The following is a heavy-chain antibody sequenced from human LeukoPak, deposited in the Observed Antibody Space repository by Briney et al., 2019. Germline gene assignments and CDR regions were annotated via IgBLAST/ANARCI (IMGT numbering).Heavy chain of an antibody. V-gene: IGHV3-30-3*01. Sequence: GRSLRLSCAASGFTFSSHAMHWVRQAPGKGLEWVAVISYDGSNKYYADSVKGRFTISRDNSKNTLYLQMNSLRAEDTAVYYCARDRQYYYGSGVFDYWGQGTLVTVSS. D-gene: IGHD3-10*01. CDR2: ISYDGSNK. CDR1: GFTFSSHA. J-gene: IGHJ4*02. CDR3: ARDRQYYYGSGVFDY.